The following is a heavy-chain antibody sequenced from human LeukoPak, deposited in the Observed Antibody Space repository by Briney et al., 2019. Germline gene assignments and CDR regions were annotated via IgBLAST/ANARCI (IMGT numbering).Heavy chain of an antibody. D-gene: IGHD4-17*01. CDR1: GGSISRYY. Sequence: SETLSLTCTVSGGSISRYYWSWIRQPPGKGLEWIGYIYTSGSTNYNPSLKSRVTISVDTSKNQFSLKLSSVTAADTAVYYCARSPMTTVTKTYYSYYMDVWGKGTTVTVSS. J-gene: IGHJ6*03. V-gene: IGHV4-4*09. CDR2: IYTSGST. CDR3: ARSPMTTVTKTYYSYYMDV.